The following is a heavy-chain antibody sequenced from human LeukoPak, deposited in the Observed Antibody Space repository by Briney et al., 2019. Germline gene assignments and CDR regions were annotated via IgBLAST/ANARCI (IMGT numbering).Heavy chain of an antibody. CDR1: GFTFSSYW. D-gene: IGHD3-22*01. J-gene: IGHJ4*02. CDR3: ARVLHKRNYDSSDYYGS. Sequence: GSLRLSCAASGFTFSSYWMSWVRQAPGKGLEWVANFKQDVSEKYYVDSVKGRFTISRDNAKNSLYLQMNSLRAEDTAVYYCARVLHKRNYDSSDYYGSWGQGTLVTVSS. V-gene: IGHV3-7*04. CDR2: FKQDVSEK.